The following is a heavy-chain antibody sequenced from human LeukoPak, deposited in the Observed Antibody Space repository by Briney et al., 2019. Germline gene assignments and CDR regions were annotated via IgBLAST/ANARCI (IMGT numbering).Heavy chain of an antibody. J-gene: IGHJ4*02. CDR3: ARVTEWELLRFDY. CDR1: GGTFSSYT. CDR2: IIPILGIA. V-gene: IGHV1-69*02. D-gene: IGHD1-26*01. Sequence: SVKVSCKASGGTFSSYTISWVRQAPGQGLEWMGRIIPILGIANYAQKFEGRVTITADKSTSTAYMELSSLRSEDTAVYYCARVTEWELLRFDYWGQGTLVTVSS.